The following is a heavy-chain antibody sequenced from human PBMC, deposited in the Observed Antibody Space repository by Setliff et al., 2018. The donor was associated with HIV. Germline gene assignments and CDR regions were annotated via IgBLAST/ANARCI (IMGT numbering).Heavy chain of an antibody. Sequence: GGSLRLSCAASGFTFSSHALHWVRQAPGKGLEWVAGISYDGAYKYYVGSVKGRFTISRDNSRNTLYLQMSSLRAEDTAVYYCAKAKWLPRNSFYYYMDVWGKGTTVTVSS. D-gene: IGHD6-19*01. J-gene: IGHJ6*03. CDR2: ISYDGAYK. CDR1: GFTFSSHA. V-gene: IGHV3-30*15. CDR3: AKAKWLPRNSFYYYMDV.